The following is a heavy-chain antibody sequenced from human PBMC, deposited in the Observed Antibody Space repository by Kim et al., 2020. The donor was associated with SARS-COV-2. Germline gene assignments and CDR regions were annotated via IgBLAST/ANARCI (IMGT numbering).Heavy chain of an antibody. J-gene: IGHJ4*02. CDR3: AKNRDGYGGSGFDY. CDR2: IYSGGSST. V-gene: IGHV3-23*03. Sequence: GGSLRLSCAASGFTFSSYAMSWVRQAPGKGLEWVSVIYSGGSSTYYADSVKGRFTISRDNSKNTLYLQMNSLRAEDTAVYYCAKNRDGYGGSGFDYWGQGTLVTVSS. CDR1: GFTFSSYA. D-gene: IGHD4-17*01.